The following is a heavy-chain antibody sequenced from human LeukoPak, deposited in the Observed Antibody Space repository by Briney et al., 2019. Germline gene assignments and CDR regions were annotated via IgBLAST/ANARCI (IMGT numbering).Heavy chain of an antibody. D-gene: IGHD6-19*01. Sequence: ASVKVSCKASGYTFTGYYMHWVRQAPGKGLEWMGGFDPEDGETIYAQKFQGRVTMTEDTSTDTAYMELRSLRSDDTAVYYCAVKYSSGWQQDAFDIWGQGTMVTVSS. CDR1: GYTFTGYY. V-gene: IGHV1-24*01. CDR2: FDPEDGET. CDR3: AVKYSSGWQQDAFDI. J-gene: IGHJ3*02.